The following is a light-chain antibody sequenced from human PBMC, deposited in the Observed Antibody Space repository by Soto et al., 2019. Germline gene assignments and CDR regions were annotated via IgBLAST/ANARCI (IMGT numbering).Light chain of an antibody. Sequence: EVMLTQSPGTLSLSPGERATLSCRASQSVSSNYLAWYQQKSGQAPRLLIYGASNRATGIPDRFSGSGSGTDFTLTIRRLEPEVFAVYYCQQYDTSQRTFGQGTKVEFK. V-gene: IGKV3-20*01. CDR3: QQYDTSQRT. CDR2: GAS. J-gene: IGKJ1*01. CDR1: QSVSSNY.